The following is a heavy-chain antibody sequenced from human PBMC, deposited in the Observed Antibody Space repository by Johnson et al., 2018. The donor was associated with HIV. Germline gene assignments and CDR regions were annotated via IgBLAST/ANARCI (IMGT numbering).Heavy chain of an antibody. D-gene: IGHD6-19*01. CDR1: GFTFDDYA. V-gene: IGHV3-9*01. CDR2: ISWNSGSI. CDR3: ARVALTVAGIAFDT. J-gene: IGHJ3*02. Sequence: VQLVESGGGLVQPGRSLRLSCAASGFTFDDYAMHWVRQAPGKGLEWVSGISWNSGSIGYADSVKGRFTISRDNSKNTLYLEMHDRRAEDTAVYYCARVALTVAGIAFDTLGPRDNGHRLF.